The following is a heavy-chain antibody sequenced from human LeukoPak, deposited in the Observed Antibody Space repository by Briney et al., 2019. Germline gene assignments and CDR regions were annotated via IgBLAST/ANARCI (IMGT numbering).Heavy chain of an antibody. CDR3: ARDEFNYYGSGSYYNFDY. J-gene: IGHJ4*02. CDR2: ISSSGSTI. D-gene: IGHD3-10*01. Sequence: GGSLRLSCAASGFTLSRYEVHWVRQAPGKGLEWVSYISSSGSTIYYADSVKGRFTISRDNAKNSLYLQMNSLRAEDTAVYYCARDEFNYYGSGSYYNFDYWGQGTLVTVSS. V-gene: IGHV3-48*03. CDR1: GFTLSRYE.